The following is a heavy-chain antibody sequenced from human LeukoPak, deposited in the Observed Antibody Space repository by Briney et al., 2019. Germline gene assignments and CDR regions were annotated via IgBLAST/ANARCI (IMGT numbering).Heavy chain of an antibody. D-gene: IGHD3-10*01. CDR1: GFTFSDYW. Sequence: GGSLRLSCAASGFTFSDYWIHWVRHAPGKGLVWVSRINTDGSITDYADSVKGRFSISRDNAKNTLYLQMSSLRAEDTAVYYCARDRGPRTGFMVREAYDYWGQGTLVTVSS. V-gene: IGHV3-74*01. CDR2: INTDGSIT. CDR3: ARDRGPRTGFMVREAYDY. J-gene: IGHJ4*02.